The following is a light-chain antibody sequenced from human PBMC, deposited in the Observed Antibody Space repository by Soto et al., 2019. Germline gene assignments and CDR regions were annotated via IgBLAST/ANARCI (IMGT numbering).Light chain of an antibody. J-gene: IGLJ2*01. CDR1: SSDVGAYNY. Sequence: QSVLTQPRSVSGSPGQSVTISCTGSSSDVGAYNYVSWYQQHPGKDPKLIIYDVSERPSGVPDRFSGSKSGDTASLTISGLQAEDEADYFCSSYAGSYTLVVFGGGTKLTVL. V-gene: IGLV2-11*01. CDR3: SSYAGSYTLVV. CDR2: DVS.